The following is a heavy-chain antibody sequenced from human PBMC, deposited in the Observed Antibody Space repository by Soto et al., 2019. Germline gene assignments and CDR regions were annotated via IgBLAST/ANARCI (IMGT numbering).Heavy chain of an antibody. CDR3: ASYYDILTGYYDYYYGMDV. CDR2: IYYSGST. CDR1: GGSISSSSYY. Sequence: SETLSLTCTVSGGSISSSSYYWGWIRLPPGKGLEWIGSIYYSGSTYYNPSLKSRVTISVDTSKNQFSLKLSSVTAADTAVYYCASYYDILTGYYDYYYGMDVWGQGTTVTVSS. V-gene: IGHV4-39*01. D-gene: IGHD3-9*01. J-gene: IGHJ6*02.